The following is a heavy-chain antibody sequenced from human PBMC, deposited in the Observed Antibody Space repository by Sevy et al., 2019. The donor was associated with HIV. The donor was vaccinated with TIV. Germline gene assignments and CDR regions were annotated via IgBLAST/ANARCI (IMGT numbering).Heavy chain of an antibody. V-gene: IGHV3-23*01. J-gene: IGHJ3*02. D-gene: IGHD2-2*02. CDR3: VKGARYTIPNDAFDI. Sequence: GGSLRLSCEASGFTFSSKAMSWVRQAPGKGLEWVSGISGGGDTFYADSVKGRFTISRDNSKNTLFLQINSLRAEDTALYYCVKGARYTIPNDAFDIWGQGTMVTVSS. CDR2: ISGGGDT. CDR1: GFTFSSKA.